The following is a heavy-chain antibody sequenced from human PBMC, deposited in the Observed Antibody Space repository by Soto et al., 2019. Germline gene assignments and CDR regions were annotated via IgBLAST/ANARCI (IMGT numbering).Heavy chain of an antibody. Sequence: GGSLRLSCAASGFSFVNYAMNWVRQAPGKGLEWVSGLSGSGTSTYYADSVKGRFTISRDNSRDTLFLQMNSLTADDTAVYYCAKATTNGGWFNPFDSWGQGALATVSS. CDR3: AKATTNGGWFNPFDS. D-gene: IGHD6-19*01. CDR1: GFSFVNYA. J-gene: IGHJ4*02. V-gene: IGHV3-23*01. CDR2: LSGSGTST.